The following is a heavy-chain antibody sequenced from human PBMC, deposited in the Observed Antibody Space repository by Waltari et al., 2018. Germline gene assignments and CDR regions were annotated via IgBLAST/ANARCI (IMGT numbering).Heavy chain of an antibody. Sequence: QITLTESGPTLVKPTQTPTLTCTFSGFSLTTTEVAVAWFRQPPGKALEFLALVHWNDVKRYSQLHQNRLSITKETSESKVVLTMTNMDPVETGTYFCVHSRGLTYAIPPRLDAFDVWGQGTMVTVSS. V-gene: IGHV2-5*01. CDR3: VHSRGLTYAIPPRLDAFDV. D-gene: IGHD2-8*01. CDR1: GFSLTTTEVA. CDR2: VHWNDVK. J-gene: IGHJ3*01.